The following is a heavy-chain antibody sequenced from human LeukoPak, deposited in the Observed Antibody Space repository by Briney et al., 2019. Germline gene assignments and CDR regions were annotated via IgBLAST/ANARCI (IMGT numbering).Heavy chain of an antibody. D-gene: IGHD6-19*01. CDR1: GLTFSNYA. CDR3: ARDAGWYELDY. Sequence: TGGSLRLSCAASGLTFSNYAMSWVRQAPGKGLEWVSAISGSGGSTYYADSVKGRFTISRDNAKNSLYLQMNSLRAEDTAVYYCARDAGWYELDYWGQGTLVTVSS. V-gene: IGHV3-23*01. J-gene: IGHJ4*02. CDR2: ISGSGGST.